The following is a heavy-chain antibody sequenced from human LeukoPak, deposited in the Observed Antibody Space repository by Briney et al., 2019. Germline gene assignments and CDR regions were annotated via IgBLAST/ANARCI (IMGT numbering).Heavy chain of an antibody. J-gene: IGHJ4*02. CDR2: IYPGDSDT. CDR1: GYSFTSYW. Sequence: GESLKISCKGSGYSFTSYWIGWVRQMPGKGLEWMGIIYPGDSDTRYSPSFQGQVTISADKSISTAYLQWSSLKASDTAMYYCARSLRYFDWPYEEEAGPFDYWGQGTLVTVSS. CDR3: ARSLRYFDWPYEEEAGPFDY. V-gene: IGHV5-51*01. D-gene: IGHD3-9*01.